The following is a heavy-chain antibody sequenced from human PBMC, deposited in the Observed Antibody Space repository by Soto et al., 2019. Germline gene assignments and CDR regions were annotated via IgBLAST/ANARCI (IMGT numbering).Heavy chain of an antibody. Sequence: QVQLVQSGAEVKKPGSSVKVSCKASGGTFSSYTISWVRQAPGQGLEWMGRIIPILGIANYAQKVQARVTISADTYTSTAYLELSSLRSEHTAVYYCAREESYYGSGAFFDYWGQGTLVTVSS. V-gene: IGHV1-69*08. CDR2: IIPILGIA. D-gene: IGHD3-10*01. CDR1: GGTFSSYT. J-gene: IGHJ4*02. CDR3: AREESYYGSGAFFDY.